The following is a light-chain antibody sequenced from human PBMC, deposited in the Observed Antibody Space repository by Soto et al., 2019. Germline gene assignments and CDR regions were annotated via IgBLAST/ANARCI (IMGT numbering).Light chain of an antibody. V-gene: IGLV2-14*01. J-gene: IGLJ2*01. CDR1: SSDVGGYNY. Sequence: QSVLTQPASVSGSPGQSITISCTVDSSDVGGYNYVSWFQQHPGKAPKLMIYEVSHRPSGVSHRFSGSKSGTTASLTISGLQAEDEADYYCSSYTRSFTVVFGGGTKVTVL. CDR3: SSYTRSFTVV. CDR2: EVS.